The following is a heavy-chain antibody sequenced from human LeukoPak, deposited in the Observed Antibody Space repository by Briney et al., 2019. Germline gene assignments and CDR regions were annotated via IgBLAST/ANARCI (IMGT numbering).Heavy chain of an antibody. J-gene: IGHJ4*02. CDR1: GGSISSSSYY. CDR3: AREVIAVAGTGYFDY. D-gene: IGHD6-19*01. Sequence: SETLSLTCTVSGGSISSSSYYWGWIRQPPGKGLEWIGRIYTSGSTNYNPSLKSRVTISVDTSKNQFSLKLSSVTAADTAVYYCAREVIAVAGTGYFDYWGQGTLVTVSS. CDR2: IYTSGST. V-gene: IGHV4-39*07.